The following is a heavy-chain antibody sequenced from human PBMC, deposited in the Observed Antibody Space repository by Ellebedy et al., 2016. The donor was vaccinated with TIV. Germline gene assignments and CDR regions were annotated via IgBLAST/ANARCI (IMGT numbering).Heavy chain of an antibody. CDR2: IKQDGSEQ. Sequence: GGSLRLSCGASGSTFSSYWMSRVRQAPGKGLEWVANIKQDGSEQSFVDSVRGRFTISRDNAKNSLYLHLNSLRAEDTAMCYCATDGSYGDYLSPTHAFVIWGQGTMVTVSS. D-gene: IGHD4-17*01. V-gene: IGHV3-7*01. J-gene: IGHJ3*02. CDR3: ATDGSYGDYLSPTHAFVI. CDR1: GSTFSSYW.